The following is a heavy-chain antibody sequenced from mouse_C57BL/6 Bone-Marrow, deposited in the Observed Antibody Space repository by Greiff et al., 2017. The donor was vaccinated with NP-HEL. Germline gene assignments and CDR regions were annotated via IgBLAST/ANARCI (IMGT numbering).Heavy chain of an antibody. CDR1: GFNIKDDY. Sequence: VQLKQSGAELVRPGASVKLSCTASGFNIKDDYMHWVKQRPEQGLEWIGWIDPENGDTEYASKFQGKATITADTSSNTAYLQLSSLTSEDTAVYYCTHWTWFAYWGQGTLVTVSA. CDR2: IDPENGDT. V-gene: IGHV14-4*01. D-gene: IGHD4-1*01. J-gene: IGHJ3*01. CDR3: THWTWFAY.